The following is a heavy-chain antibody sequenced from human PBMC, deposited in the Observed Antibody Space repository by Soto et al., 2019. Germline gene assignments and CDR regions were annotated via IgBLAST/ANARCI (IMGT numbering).Heavy chain of an antibody. CDR1: GFSLSTSGVG. CDR3: AHSLVPAPTPRPTPYDFWGFDP. Sequence: QITLKESGPTLVKPTQTLTLTCTFSGFSLSTSGVGVGWIRQPPGKALEWLALIYWDDDKRYSPSLKSRLTITKDTSKNQVVLTMTNMDPVDTATYYCAHSLVPAPTPRPTPYDFWGFDPWGQGTLVTVSS. J-gene: IGHJ5*02. D-gene: IGHD3-3*01. CDR2: IYWDDDK. V-gene: IGHV2-5*02.